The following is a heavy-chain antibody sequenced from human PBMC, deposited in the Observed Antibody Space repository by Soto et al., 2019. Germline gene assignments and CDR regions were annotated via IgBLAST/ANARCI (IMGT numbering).Heavy chain of an antibody. J-gene: IGHJ4*01. CDR1: GYSFMRYW. D-gene: IGHD3-22*01. CDR3: ARLAPTYHDISGLDN. V-gene: IGHV5-51*01. CDR2: ISPGDSAT. Sequence: GSLKISCTASGYSFMRYWIAWVRQVPGKGLEWMGSISPGDSATRYSPSFQGQVTLSVDTSISTAYLQLTSLRGSDSALYYCARLAPTYHDISGLDNWGHGTLVTVS.